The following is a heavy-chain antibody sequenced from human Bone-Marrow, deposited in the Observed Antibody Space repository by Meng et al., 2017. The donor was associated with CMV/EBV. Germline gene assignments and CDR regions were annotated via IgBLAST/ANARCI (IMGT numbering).Heavy chain of an antibody. Sequence: ETLSLTCTVSGGSISSYYWSWIRQPPGKGLEWVANIKQDGSEKYHVDSVKGRFTISRDNAKNSLFLQMNSLRAEDTAVYYCTLFDYWGQGTLVTVSS. V-gene: IGHV3-7*01. CDR1: GGSISSYY. CDR3: TLFDY. CDR2: IKQDGSEK. J-gene: IGHJ4*02.